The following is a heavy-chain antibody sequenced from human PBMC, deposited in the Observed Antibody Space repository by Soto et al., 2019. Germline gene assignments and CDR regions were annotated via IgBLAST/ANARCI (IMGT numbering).Heavy chain of an antibody. V-gene: IGHV3-23*01. CDR1: GFTFSSYA. CDR3: AKDPRGYSYGPIDH. J-gene: IGHJ4*02. D-gene: IGHD5-18*01. CDR2: ISGSGGST. Sequence: GGSLRLSCAASGFTFSSYAMSWVRQAPGKGLEWVSAISGSGGSTYYADSVKGRFTISRDNSKNTLYLQMNSLRAEDTAVYYCAKDPRGYSYGPIDHWGQGTLVTVSS.